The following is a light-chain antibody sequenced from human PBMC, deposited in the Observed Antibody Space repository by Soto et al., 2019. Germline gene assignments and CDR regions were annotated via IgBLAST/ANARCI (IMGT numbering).Light chain of an antibody. CDR1: QRVRTY. CDR3: QQRMTWPPIT. V-gene: IGKV3-11*01. CDR2: DAS. Sequence: EVVLTQSPATLSLSPGERATLSCRARQRVRTYVSWFQQKPGQAPRLLIYDASNRATGIPARFSGSGSGTDFTLTISSLEPEDFAVYYCQQRMTWPPITFGQGTRLEIK. J-gene: IGKJ5*01.